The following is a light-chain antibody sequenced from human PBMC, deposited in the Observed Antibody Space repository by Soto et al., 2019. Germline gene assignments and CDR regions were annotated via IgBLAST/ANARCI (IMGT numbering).Light chain of an antibody. CDR2: GAS. CDR3: QQYSNLPLT. Sequence: EIVMTQSPATLSVSPGERATLSCRASQSVRSSFLAWYQQKPGQAPSLLIYGASTRATGIPARFSGSGSGTEFTLTINSLQSEDFAVYYCQQYSNLPLTFGGGTKVDIK. CDR1: QSVRSSF. J-gene: IGKJ4*01. V-gene: IGKV3-15*01.